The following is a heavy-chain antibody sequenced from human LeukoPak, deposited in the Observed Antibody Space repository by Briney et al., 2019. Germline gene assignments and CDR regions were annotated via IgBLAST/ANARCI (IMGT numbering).Heavy chain of an antibody. CDR1: GGSISSGSYY. V-gene: IGHV4-61*02. CDR3: ARGTSSSSEYWYFDL. CDR2: IYTSGST. D-gene: IGHD6-6*01. J-gene: IGHJ2*01. Sequence: SQTLSLTCTVSGGSISSGSYYWSWIRQPAGKGLEWIGRIYTSGSTNYNPSLKSRVTISVDTSKNQFSLKLRSVTAADTAVYYCARGTSSSSEYWYFDLWGRGTLVTVSS.